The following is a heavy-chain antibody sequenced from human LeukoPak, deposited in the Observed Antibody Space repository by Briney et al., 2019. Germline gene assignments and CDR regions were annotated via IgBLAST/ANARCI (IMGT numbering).Heavy chain of an antibody. CDR3: TRPWQRRYYMDV. V-gene: IGHV4-34*01. J-gene: IGHJ6*03. CDR2: INHSGRT. CDR1: GESFSGYY. Sequence: SETLSLTCAVCGESFSGYYWTWVRQPPGKGLKWIGDINHSGRTTYNPSLKSQVIISVDTSKNLFSLNLTSVTAADTAVYYCTRPWQRRYYMDVWGKGTTVAVSS.